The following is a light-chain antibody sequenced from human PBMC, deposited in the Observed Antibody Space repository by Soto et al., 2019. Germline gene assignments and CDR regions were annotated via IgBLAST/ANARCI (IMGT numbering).Light chain of an antibody. CDR2: DAS. V-gene: IGKV3-11*01. J-gene: IGKJ4*01. Sequence: EIVLTQSRAILSLSPGERAIVSYRASQNVGGYLAWYQQKPGQAPRLLISDASNRAAGIPARFSGIGSGTDVTLTISSLEPEDFAVYYCQQRNSWPLTFGGGTKVEIK. CDR1: QNVGGY. CDR3: QQRNSWPLT.